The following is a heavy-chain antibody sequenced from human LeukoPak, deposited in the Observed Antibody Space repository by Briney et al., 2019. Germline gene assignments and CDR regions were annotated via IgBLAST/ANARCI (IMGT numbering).Heavy chain of an antibody. V-gene: IGHV3-30*02. CDR2: IRYDGSNK. J-gene: IGHJ3*02. D-gene: IGHD5-18*01. CDR1: GFTFSSYG. Sequence: GGSLRLSCAASGFTFSSYGMHWVRQAPGKGLKWVAFIRYDGSNKYYADSVKGRFTISRDNSKNTLYLQMNSLRAEDTAVYYCAKDFPRYSSEGDAFDIWGQGTMVTVSS. CDR3: AKDFPRYSSEGDAFDI.